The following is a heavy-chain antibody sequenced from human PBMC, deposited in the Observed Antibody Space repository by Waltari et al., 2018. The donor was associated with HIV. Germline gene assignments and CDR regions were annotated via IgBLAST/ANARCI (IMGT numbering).Heavy chain of an antibody. CDR1: GFTFSSYS. CDR3: ARGIDYGDYPPDY. D-gene: IGHD4-17*01. CDR2: ISSSSSYI. V-gene: IGHV3-21*01. Sequence: EVQLVESGGGLVKPGGSLRLSCAASGFTFSSYSMNWVRQAPGKGLEWFSSISSSSSYIYYADSVKGRFTISRDNAKNSLYLQMNSLRAEDTAVYYCARGIDYGDYPPDYWGQGTLVTVSS. J-gene: IGHJ4*02.